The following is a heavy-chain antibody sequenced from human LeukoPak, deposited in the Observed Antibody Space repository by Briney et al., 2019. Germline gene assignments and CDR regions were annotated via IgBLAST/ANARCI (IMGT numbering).Heavy chain of an antibody. J-gene: IGHJ4*02. D-gene: IGHD3-22*01. CDR2: INPNSGGT. CDR3: ARGGPSSGYYYALDY. CDR1: GYTFTGYY. Sequence: GASVTVSFKSSGYTFTGYYMHWVRQAPGQGLEWMGWINPNSGGTNYAQKFQGRVTMTRDTSISTAYMELSRLRSDDTAVYYCARGGPSSGYYYALDYWGQGTLVTVSS. V-gene: IGHV1-2*02.